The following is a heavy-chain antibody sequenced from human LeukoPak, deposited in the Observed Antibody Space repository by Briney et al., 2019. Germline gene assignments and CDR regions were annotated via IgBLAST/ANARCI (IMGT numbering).Heavy chain of an antibody. CDR1: GRTFSSYA. CDR3: ARGPSVLMVCATLDY. CDR2: IIPIFGTA. D-gene: IGHD2-8*01. Sequence: ASVKVSCKASGRTFSSYAISWVRQAPGQGLEWMGGIIPIFGTANYAQKFQGRVTITTDESTSTAYMELSSLRAEDTAVYCCARGPSVLMVCATLDYWGQGTLVTVSS. V-gene: IGHV1-69*05. J-gene: IGHJ4*02.